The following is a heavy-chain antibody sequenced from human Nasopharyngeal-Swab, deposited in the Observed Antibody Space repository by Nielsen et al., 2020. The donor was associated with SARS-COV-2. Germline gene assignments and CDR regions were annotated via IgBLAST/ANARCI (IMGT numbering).Heavy chain of an antibody. Sequence: SETLSLTCTVSGGSIRDLYWSWIRQSPGKGLEWIGEINHRGNTNSNPPHKSRVTMSVETSKSHLSLTLTSVTAADTAVYFCARGGDTAITNYFDYWGRGTLVTVSS. V-gene: IGHV4-34*01. J-gene: IGHJ4*02. CDR1: GGSIRDLY. D-gene: IGHD3-16*01. CDR2: INHRGNT. CDR3: ARGGDTAITNYFDY.